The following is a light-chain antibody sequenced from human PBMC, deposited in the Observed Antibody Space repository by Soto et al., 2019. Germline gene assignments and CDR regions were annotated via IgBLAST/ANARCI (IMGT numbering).Light chain of an antibody. CDR2: TNN. Sequence: QSVLTQPPSVSGAPGQRVTIYCTGSNSNIGAGYDVHWYQQLPRTAPKLLIYTNNNRPSGVPDRFSGSKSGTSASLAITGRQAEDEADYYCHPYDSRLGCYVFGTWSKVNVL. CDR3: HPYDSRLGCYV. CDR1: NSNIGAGYD. V-gene: IGLV1-40*01. J-gene: IGLJ1*01.